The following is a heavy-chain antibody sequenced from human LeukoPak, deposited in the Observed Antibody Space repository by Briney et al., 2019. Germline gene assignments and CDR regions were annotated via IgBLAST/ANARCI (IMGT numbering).Heavy chain of an antibody. J-gene: IGHJ5*02. CDR3: ARVEMATITWFDP. D-gene: IGHD5-24*01. V-gene: IGHV1-69*13. CDR1: GGTFSSYA. CDR2: IIPIFGTA. Sequence: SVKVSCKAPGGTFSSYAISWVRQAPGQGLEWMGGIIPIFGTANYAQKFQGRVTITADESTSTAYMELSSLRSEDTAVYYCARVEMATITWFDPWGQGTLVTVSS.